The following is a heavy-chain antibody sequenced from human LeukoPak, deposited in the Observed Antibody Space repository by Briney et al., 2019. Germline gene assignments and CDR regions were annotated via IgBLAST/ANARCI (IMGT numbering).Heavy chain of an antibody. J-gene: IGHJ4*02. CDR2: IYYSGST. V-gene: IGHV4-39*01. CDR3: ARHLGGSSYFDY. D-gene: IGHD1-26*01. CDR1: GGSISSRPSY. Sequence: SETLSLTCTVSGGSISSRPSYWGWMRQPPGKGLEWIGSIYYSGSTYYNPSLKSRVTISIDSFKNQFSLKLTSVIAADTAVYYCARHLGGSSYFDYWGQGTLVTVSS.